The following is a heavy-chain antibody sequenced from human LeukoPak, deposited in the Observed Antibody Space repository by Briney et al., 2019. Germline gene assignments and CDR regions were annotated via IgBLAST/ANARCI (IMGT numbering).Heavy chain of an antibody. J-gene: IGHJ4*02. V-gene: IGHV4-30-4*01. CDR1: GGSISSGDYY. CDR2: IYYSGST. D-gene: IGHD6-6*01. Sequence: PSETPSLTCTVSGGSISSGDYYWSWIRQPPGKGLEWIGYIYYSGSTYYNPSLKSRVTISVDTSKNQFSLKLSSVTAADTAVYYCAREYSSSSADYFDYWGQGTLVTVSS. CDR3: AREYSSSSADYFDY.